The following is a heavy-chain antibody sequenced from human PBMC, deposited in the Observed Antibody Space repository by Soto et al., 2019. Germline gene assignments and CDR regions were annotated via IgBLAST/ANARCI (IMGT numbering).Heavy chain of an antibody. D-gene: IGHD3-22*01. Sequence: ASVKVSWKASGYTFSGYYMHWVRQAPGQGLEWMGWINPNSGGTNYAQKFQGRVTMTRDTSISTAYMELSRLRSDDTAVYYCARDYYDSSGYPLNFDYWGQGTLVTVSS. CDR2: INPNSGGT. CDR3: ARDYYDSSGYPLNFDY. V-gene: IGHV1-2*02. CDR1: GYTFSGYY. J-gene: IGHJ4*02.